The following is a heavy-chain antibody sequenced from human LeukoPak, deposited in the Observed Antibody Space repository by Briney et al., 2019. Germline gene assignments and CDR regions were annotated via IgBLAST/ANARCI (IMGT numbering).Heavy chain of an antibody. CDR1: GFTFSSYA. D-gene: IGHD6-13*01. V-gene: IGHV3-30*04. J-gene: IGHJ5*02. CDR3: ASFGDYSSSWYGDNWFDP. Sequence: PGGSLRLPCAASGFTFSSYAMHWVRQAPGKGLEWVAVISYDGSNKYYADSVKGRFTISRDNSKNTLYLQMNSLRAEDTAVYYCASFGDYSSSWYGDNWFDPWGQGTLVTVSS. CDR2: ISYDGSNK.